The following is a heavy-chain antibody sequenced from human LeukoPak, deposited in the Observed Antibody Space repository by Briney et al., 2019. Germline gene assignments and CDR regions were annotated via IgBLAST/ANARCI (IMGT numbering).Heavy chain of an antibody. Sequence: SETLSLTCTVSGGSISSSSYYWGWIRQPPGKGLEWIGSIYYSGSTYYNPSLKSRVTISVDTSKNQFSLKLSSVTAADTAVYYCARGNIVWAYYYYMDVWGKGTTVTISS. V-gene: IGHV4-39*07. CDR1: GGSISSSSYY. CDR2: IYYSGST. D-gene: IGHD3-16*01. CDR3: ARGNIVWAYYYYMDV. J-gene: IGHJ6*03.